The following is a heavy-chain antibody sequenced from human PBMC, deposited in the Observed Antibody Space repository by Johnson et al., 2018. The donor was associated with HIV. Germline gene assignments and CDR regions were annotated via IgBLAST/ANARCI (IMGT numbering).Heavy chain of an antibody. V-gene: IGHV3-30*04. CDR2: ISYDGSNK. Sequence: QVQLVESGGGLVKPGGSLRLSCTASGFTFSSYAMHWVRQAPGKGLEWVAVISYDGSNKYYADSVKGRFTISRDNSKNTLYVQMNSLRGEDTAVYYCARDPDPFREYHGDAFDLWGQGTVVTVSS. CDR3: ARDPDPFREYHGDAFDL. D-gene: IGHD3-10*01. CDR1: GFTFSSYA. J-gene: IGHJ3*01.